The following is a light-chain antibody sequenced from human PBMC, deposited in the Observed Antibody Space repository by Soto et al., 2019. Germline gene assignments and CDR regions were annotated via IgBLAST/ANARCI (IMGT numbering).Light chain of an antibody. CDR3: ASWDDSLSGYV. Sequence: QSVLTQPPSESGNPGQRLTISCSGSTSNILRNYVYWYRQLPGTAPRLLISMNDQRPSGVPDRFSGSKSGTSASLAISGLRSEDEADYYCASWDDSLSGYVFGTGTKLTVL. CDR2: MND. V-gene: IGLV1-47*01. J-gene: IGLJ1*01. CDR1: TSNILRNY.